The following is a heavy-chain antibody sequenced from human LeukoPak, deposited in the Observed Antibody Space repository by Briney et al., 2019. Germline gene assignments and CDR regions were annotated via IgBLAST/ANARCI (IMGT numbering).Heavy chain of an antibody. J-gene: IGHJ6*02. CDR1: GYTFTSYY. Sequence: ASVKVSCKASGYTFTSYYMHWVRQAPGQGLEWMGIINPSGGSTSYAQKFQGRVTMTRDTSTSTVYMELSSLRSEDTAVYYCARDLRALTYYYDSSGYHYLPYYGMDVWGQGTTATVSS. V-gene: IGHV1-46*01. D-gene: IGHD3-22*01. CDR3: ARDLRALTYYYDSSGYHYLPYYGMDV. CDR2: INPSGGST.